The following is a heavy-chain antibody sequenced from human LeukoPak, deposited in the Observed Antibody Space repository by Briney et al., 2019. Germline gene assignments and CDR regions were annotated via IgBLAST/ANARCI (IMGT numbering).Heavy chain of an antibody. D-gene: IGHD3-16*02. J-gene: IGHJ3*02. CDR1: GFTFSHYA. CDR3: AKDIELSI. V-gene: IGHV3-23*01. CDR2: LTDSGDAT. Sequence: PGGSLRLSCAVSGFTFSHYAMSWVRQAPGTGLEWVGSLTDSGDATYYADSVKGRFTISRDNSKNTLSLQMNSLRVEDTAIYYCAKDIELSILGLGTMVTVSS.